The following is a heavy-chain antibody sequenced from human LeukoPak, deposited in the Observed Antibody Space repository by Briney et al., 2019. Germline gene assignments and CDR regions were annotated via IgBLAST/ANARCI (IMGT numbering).Heavy chain of an antibody. Sequence: SETLSLTCTVSGYSISSGYYWGWIRQPPGKGLEWIGSIYHSGSTYYNPSLKSRVTISVDTSKNQFSLKLTSVTAADTAVYYCAKDLGPAYLYMDVWGKGTTVTISS. D-gene: IGHD3-16*01. J-gene: IGHJ6*03. V-gene: IGHV4-38-2*02. CDR1: GYSISSGYY. CDR2: IYHSGST. CDR3: AKDLGPAYLYMDV.